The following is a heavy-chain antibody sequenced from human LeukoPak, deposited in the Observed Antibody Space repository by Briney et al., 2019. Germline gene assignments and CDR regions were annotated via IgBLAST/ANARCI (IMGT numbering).Heavy chain of an antibody. CDR1: GGSFSGYY. D-gene: IGHD3-3*01. J-gene: IGHJ4*02. CDR2: INHSGST. V-gene: IGHV4-34*01. CDR3: ARGSDFHHRHRGRFDY. Sequence: SETLSLTCAVYGGSFSGYYWSWIRQPPGKGLEWIGEINHSGSTNYNPSLKSRVTISVDTSKNQFSLKLSSVTVADTAVYYCARGSDFHHRHRGRFDYWGQGTLVTVSS.